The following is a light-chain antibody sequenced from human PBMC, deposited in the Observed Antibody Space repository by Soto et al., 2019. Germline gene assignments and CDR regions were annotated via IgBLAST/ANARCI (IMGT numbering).Light chain of an antibody. Sequence: IVLTHSPATLSLSTRERATLSCRASQSVRSYLAWYRQKPGQAPRLLLYDASNRATGIPARFSGSGSGTDFTLTISSLEPEDFAVYYCQQRSNWPLLTFGGGTKVDI. CDR3: QQRSNWPLLT. J-gene: IGKJ4*01. V-gene: IGKV3-11*01. CDR2: DAS. CDR1: QSVRSY.